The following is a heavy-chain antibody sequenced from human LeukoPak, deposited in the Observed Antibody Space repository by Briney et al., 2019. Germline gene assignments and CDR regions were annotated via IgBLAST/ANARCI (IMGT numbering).Heavy chain of an antibody. V-gene: IGHV3-74*01. CDR3: ARDLISDVAAAGYYFDY. Sequence: GGSLRLSCAASGFTFSSYWMHWVRQAPGKGLVWVSRIISDGSSGGYADSVRGRFTVSRDNAKNTLYLQMNSLRAEDTAVYYCARDLISDVAAAGYYFDYWGQGTLVTVSS. J-gene: IGHJ4*02. D-gene: IGHD6-13*01. CDR1: GFTFSSYW. CDR2: IISDGSSG.